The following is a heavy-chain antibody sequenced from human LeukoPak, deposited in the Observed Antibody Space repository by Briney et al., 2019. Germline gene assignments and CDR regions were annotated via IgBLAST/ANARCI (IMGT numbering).Heavy chain of an antibody. Sequence: GGSLRLSCTASGFTFGDYAMSWVRQAPGKGLEWVGFIRSKAYGGTTEYAASVKGRFTISRDDSKSIAHLQMNSLKTEDTAVYYCNREDYSGSYIPFDYWGQGTLVTVSS. J-gene: IGHJ4*02. D-gene: IGHD3-10*01. CDR3: NREDYSGSYIPFDY. V-gene: IGHV3-49*04. CDR1: GFTFGDYA. CDR2: IRSKAYGGTT.